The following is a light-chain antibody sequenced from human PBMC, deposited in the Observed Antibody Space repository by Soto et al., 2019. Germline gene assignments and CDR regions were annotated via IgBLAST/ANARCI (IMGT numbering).Light chain of an antibody. Sequence: EIVMTQSPATLSVSPGERATLSCRASQSVSSNLAWYQQKPGQAPRLLIYGASTRATGIPARFSGSGSRTEFTLTISSLQSEDFAVYYCLQYNNWPPYTFGHGTNLEIK. V-gene: IGKV3-15*01. CDR1: QSVSSN. CDR2: GAS. J-gene: IGKJ2*01. CDR3: LQYNNWPPYT.